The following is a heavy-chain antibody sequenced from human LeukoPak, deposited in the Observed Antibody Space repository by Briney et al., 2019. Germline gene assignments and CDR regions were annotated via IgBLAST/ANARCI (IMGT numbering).Heavy chain of an antibody. CDR1: GASISSNNW. J-gene: IGHJ4*02. Sequence: SETLSLTRAVSGASISSNNWWSWVRQPSGKGLEWIGEIWHSGTTNYNPSLKSRVTISVDKSKNQFSLKLNSVTAADTAVYYCMGADYGGHWGQGTLVTVSS. CDR3: MGADYGGH. V-gene: IGHV4-4*02. CDR2: IWHSGTT. D-gene: IGHD4-17*01.